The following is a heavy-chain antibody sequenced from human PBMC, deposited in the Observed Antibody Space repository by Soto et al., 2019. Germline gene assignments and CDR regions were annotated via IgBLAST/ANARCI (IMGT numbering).Heavy chain of an antibody. CDR3: TSDYGAHGVDY. CDR1: GYTFTNFG. CDR2: ISAYNGNT. Sequence: ASVKVSCKASGYTFTNFGISWVRQAPGQGLEWMGWISAYNGNTNYAQNFQGRFTISRDDSKSIAYLQMNSLKTEDTAVYYCTSDYGAHGVDYWGQGTLVTVSS. V-gene: IGHV1-18*01. D-gene: IGHD4-17*01. J-gene: IGHJ4*02.